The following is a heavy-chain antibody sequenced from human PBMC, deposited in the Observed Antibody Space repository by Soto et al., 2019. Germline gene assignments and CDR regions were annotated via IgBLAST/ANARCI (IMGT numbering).Heavy chain of an antibody. CDR2: IYYSGST. CDR1: GGSISSYY. CDR3: ARGGYSYGSYYYYYGMDV. J-gene: IGHJ6*02. Sequence: KASETLSLTCTVSGGSISSYYWSWIRQPPGKXLEWIGYIYYSGSTNYNPSLKSRVTISVDTSKNQFSLKLSSVTAADTAVYYCARGGYSYGSYYYYYGMDVWGQGTTVTVSS. D-gene: IGHD5-18*01. V-gene: IGHV4-59*01.